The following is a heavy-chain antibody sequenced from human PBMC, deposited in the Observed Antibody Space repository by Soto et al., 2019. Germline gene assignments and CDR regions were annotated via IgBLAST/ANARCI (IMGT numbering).Heavy chain of an antibody. CDR2: INHSGST. V-gene: IGHV4-34*01. CDR1: GGSFSGYY. Sequence: SETLSLTCAVYGGSFSGYYWSWIRQPPGKGLEWIGGINHSGSTNYNPSLKSRVTISVDTSKNQFSLKLSSVTAADTAVYYCATSSPVAGTATWGQGTLVTVSS. D-gene: IGHD6-19*01. CDR3: ATSSPVAGTAT. J-gene: IGHJ5*02.